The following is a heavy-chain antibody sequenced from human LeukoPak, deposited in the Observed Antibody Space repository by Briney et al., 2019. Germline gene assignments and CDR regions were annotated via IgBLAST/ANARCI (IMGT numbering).Heavy chain of an antibody. D-gene: IGHD3-22*01. CDR1: GYTFIDHY. V-gene: IGHV1-2*02. J-gene: IGHJ4*02. Sequence: ASVKVSCKPTGYTFIDHYLHWVRQAPGQGLESLGWIDPDTGDTNYPQKFQGRVTMTRDTSSSTAYMELNRLRSDDTAVYYCARAGHNSNSGGYDFWGLGTLVTVSS. CDR2: IDPDTGDT. CDR3: ARAGHNSNSGGYDF.